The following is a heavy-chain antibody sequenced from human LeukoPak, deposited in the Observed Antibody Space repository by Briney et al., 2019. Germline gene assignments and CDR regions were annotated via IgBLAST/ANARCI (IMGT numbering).Heavy chain of an antibody. CDR3: ARAVFGRFDY. D-gene: IGHD3-16*01. Sequence: KPSETLSLTCTVSGGSMSPYHWGWIRQPPGKGLEWTGYIYYSGSTNYNPSLNSRVTISVDTSKNQFSLRLSSVTAADTAIYYCARAVFGRFDYWGQGTLVTVSS. J-gene: IGHJ4*02. V-gene: IGHV4-59*08. CDR2: IYYSGST. CDR1: GGSMSPYH.